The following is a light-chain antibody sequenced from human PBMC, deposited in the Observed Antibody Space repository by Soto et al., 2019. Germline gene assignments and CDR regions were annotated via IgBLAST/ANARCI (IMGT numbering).Light chain of an antibody. Sequence: EIVMTQSPATLSVSPGEGATLSCRASQSVGSNLAWYLQIPGQAPRLVLYAGSTRASGVPARFSGRGSGTEFTRTISSLQSEDFAVYYCQQYNDWPRTFGQGTKVEIK. V-gene: IGKV3-15*01. J-gene: IGKJ1*01. CDR3: QQYNDWPRT. CDR1: QSVGSN. CDR2: AGS.